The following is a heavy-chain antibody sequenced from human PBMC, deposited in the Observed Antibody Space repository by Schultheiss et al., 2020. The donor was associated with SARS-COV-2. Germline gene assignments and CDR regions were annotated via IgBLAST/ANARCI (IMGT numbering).Heavy chain of an antibody. J-gene: IGHJ6*02. CDR3: VREGLTWDAYDI. V-gene: IGHV1-18*01. CDR1: GYTFSNFG. Sequence: ASVKVSCKASGYTFSNFGFAWVRQAPGQGLEWMGRISAYNGNTDYARMFQGRVTMTTDTSTSTAYMELRSLRSDDTAVYYCVREGLTWDAYDIWGQGTTVTVSS. CDR2: ISAYNGNT. D-gene: IGHD3-22*01.